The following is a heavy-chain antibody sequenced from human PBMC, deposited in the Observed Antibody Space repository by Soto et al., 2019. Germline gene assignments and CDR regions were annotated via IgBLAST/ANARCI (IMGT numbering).Heavy chain of an antibody. CDR3: ARDAGTGNGEWDWFAP. J-gene: IGHJ5*02. Sequence: EEKWLESGGGLVQPGGSLRLSCVASGFSVDDYALNWVRQAPGKGLEWVASFDGRAYYADSVKGRFTISRDRSKNTLDLQMSSLRAEDTAKYFCARDAGTGNGEWDWFAPWGQGTQVTV. CDR2: FDGRA. CDR1: GFSVDDYA. D-gene: IGHD3-10*01. V-gene: IGHV3-23*01.